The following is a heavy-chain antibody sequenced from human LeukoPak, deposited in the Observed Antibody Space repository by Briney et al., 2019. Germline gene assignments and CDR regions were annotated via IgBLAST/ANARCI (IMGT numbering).Heavy chain of an antibody. CDR2: IYYSGST. D-gene: IGHD3-10*01. V-gene: IGHV4-39*07. CDR1: GGSISSSSYY. Sequence: SETLSLTCTVSGGSISSSSYYWGWIRQPPGKGLEWIGSIYYSGSTYYNPSLRSRVTISVDTSKNQFSLKLSSVTAADTAVYYCARVSTMVRGVIRRLDYMDVWGKGTTVTASS. J-gene: IGHJ6*03. CDR3: ARVSTMVRGVIRRLDYMDV.